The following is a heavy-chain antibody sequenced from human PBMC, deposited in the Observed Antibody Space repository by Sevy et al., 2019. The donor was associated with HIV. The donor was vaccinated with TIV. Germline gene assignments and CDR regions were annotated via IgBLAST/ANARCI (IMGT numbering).Heavy chain of an antibody. CDR1: GFTFSSYE. Sequence: GGSLRLSCAASGFTFSSYEMNWVRQAPGKGLEWVSYVSSSGSTIHYADSVKGRFTISRDNAKNSLYLQMNSLRAEDTAVYFCARDGIAAAGGDYWGQGTLVTVSS. V-gene: IGHV3-48*03. CDR2: VSSSGSTI. D-gene: IGHD6-13*01. CDR3: ARDGIAAAGGDY. J-gene: IGHJ4*02.